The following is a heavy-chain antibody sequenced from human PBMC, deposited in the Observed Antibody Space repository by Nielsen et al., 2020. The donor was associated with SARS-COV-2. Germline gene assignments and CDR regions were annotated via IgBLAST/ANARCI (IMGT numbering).Heavy chain of an antibody. D-gene: IGHD3-22*01. J-gene: IGHJ3*02. CDR3: ARTAYYYDSSGPGAFDI. Sequence: VRQMPGKGLEWVSAISGSGGSTYYADSVKGRFTISRDNSKNTLYLQMNSLRAEDTAVYYCARTAYYYDSSGPGAFDIWGQGTMVTVSS. V-gene: IGHV3-23*01. CDR2: ISGSGGST.